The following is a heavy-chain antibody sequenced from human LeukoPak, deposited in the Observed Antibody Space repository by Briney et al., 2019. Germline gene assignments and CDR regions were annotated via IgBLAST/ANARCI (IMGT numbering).Heavy chain of an antibody. CDR1: GGSISSYH. CDR2: IYTSGST. CDR3: ARDPRVGSGSYSWRSVWFDP. Sequence: SETLSLTCTVSGGSISSYHWSWIRQPAGEGLEWIGRIYTSGSTNYNPSLKSRVTMSVDTSKNRFSLKLSSVTAADTAVYYCARDPRVGSGSYSWRSVWFDPWGQGTLVTVSS. J-gene: IGHJ5*02. D-gene: IGHD1-26*01. V-gene: IGHV4-4*07.